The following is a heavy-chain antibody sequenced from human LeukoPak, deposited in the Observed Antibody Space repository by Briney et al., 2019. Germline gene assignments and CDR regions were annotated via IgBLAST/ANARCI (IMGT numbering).Heavy chain of an antibody. J-gene: IGHJ3*02. CDR3: ASQTPKGAFDI. CDR2: IYTSGST. Sequence: SQTLSLTCTVSGGPISSGSYYWSWIRQPAGKGLEWIGRIYTSGSTNYNPSLKSRVTISVDTSKNQFSLKLSSVTAADTAVYYCASQTPKGAFDIWGQGTMVTVSS. CDR1: GGPISSGSYY. V-gene: IGHV4-61*02.